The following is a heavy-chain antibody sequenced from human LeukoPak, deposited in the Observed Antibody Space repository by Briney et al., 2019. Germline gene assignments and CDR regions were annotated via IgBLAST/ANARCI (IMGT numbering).Heavy chain of an antibody. CDR2: INPNSGGT. D-gene: IGHD3-10*01. CDR3: ARGPLYGSGTY. Sequence: ASVKVSCKASGYTFTDYYMHWVRQARGQGLEWMGWINPNSGGTKYAQKFQGNITMTRDTSISTAYMELSRLRSDDTAVYYCARGPLYGSGTYWGQGTLVTVSS. V-gene: IGHV1-2*02. J-gene: IGHJ4*02. CDR1: GYTFTDYY.